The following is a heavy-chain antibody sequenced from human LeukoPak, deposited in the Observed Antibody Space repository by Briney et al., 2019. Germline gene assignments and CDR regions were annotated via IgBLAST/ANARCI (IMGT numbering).Heavy chain of an antibody. D-gene: IGHD6-19*01. Sequence: GGSLRLSCAASGFTFSSYAMSWVRQAPGKGLEWVSAISGSGGSTYYADSVKGRFTISRDNSKNTLYLQTNSLRAEDTAVYYCAKDPPKRIAVAGENFDYWGQGTLVTVSS. CDR3: AKDPPKRIAVAGENFDY. CDR2: ISGSGGST. CDR1: GFTFSSYA. J-gene: IGHJ4*02. V-gene: IGHV3-23*01.